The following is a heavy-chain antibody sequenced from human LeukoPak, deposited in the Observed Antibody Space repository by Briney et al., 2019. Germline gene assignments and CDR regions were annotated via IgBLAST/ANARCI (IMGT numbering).Heavy chain of an antibody. J-gene: IGHJ5*02. CDR2: ISYSGST. CDR3: ARTSTGYYEDWFDP. D-gene: IGHD3-9*01. Sequence: PSETLSLTCTVSGGSISTYYWSWIRQPPGQGLEWIGYISYSGSTNYNSSLKSRVTISVDTSKNQFSLKLSSVTAADSAVYYCARTSTGYYEDWFDPWGQGTLVTVSS. CDR1: GGSISTYY. V-gene: IGHV4-59*01.